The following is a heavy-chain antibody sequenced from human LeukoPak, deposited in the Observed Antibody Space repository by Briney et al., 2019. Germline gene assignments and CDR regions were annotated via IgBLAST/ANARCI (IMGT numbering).Heavy chain of an antibody. CDR1: GGSISSGSYY. V-gene: IGHV4-61*01. CDR3: ARYPGGYWYFDL. J-gene: IGHJ2*01. D-gene: IGHD1-1*01. CDR2: IYYSGST. Sequence: PSQTLSLTCTVSGGSISSGSYYWSWIRQPPGKGLEWIGYIYYSGSTNYNPSLKSRVTMSVDTSQNQFSLKLSSVTAADTAIYYCARYPGGYWYFDLWGRGTLVTVSS.